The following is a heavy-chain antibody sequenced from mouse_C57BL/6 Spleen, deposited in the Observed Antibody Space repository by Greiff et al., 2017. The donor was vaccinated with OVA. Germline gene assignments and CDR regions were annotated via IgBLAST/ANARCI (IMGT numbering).Heavy chain of an antibody. J-gene: IGHJ3*01. CDR2: IDPETGGT. V-gene: IGHV1-15*01. Sequence: ESGAELVRPGASVTLSCKASGYTFTDYEMHWVKQTPVHGLEWIGAIDPETGGTAYNQKFKGKAILTADKSSSTAYMELRSLTSEDSAVYYCTKSLITTVVATPFAYWGQGTLVTVSA. CDR3: TKSLITTVVATPFAY. CDR1: GYTFTDYE. D-gene: IGHD1-1*01.